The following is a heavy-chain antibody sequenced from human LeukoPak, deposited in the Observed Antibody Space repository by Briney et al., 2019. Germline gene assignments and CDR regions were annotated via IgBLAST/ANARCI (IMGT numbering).Heavy chain of an antibody. Sequence: GGSLRLSCAASGFTVSSNYMTWVRQATGKGLERVSVIYRGVSIYYADSVKGRFTISRDNSKNTLDLQMNSLRAEDTAVYFCARVWPYDSSGPPFGYWGQGTLVTVSS. CDR2: IYRGVSI. D-gene: IGHD3-22*01. CDR1: GFTVSSNY. CDR3: ARVWPYDSSGPPFGY. V-gene: IGHV3-66*01. J-gene: IGHJ4*02.